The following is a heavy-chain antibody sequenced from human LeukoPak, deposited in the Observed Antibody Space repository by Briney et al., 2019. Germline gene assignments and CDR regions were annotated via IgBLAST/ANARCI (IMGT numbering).Heavy chain of an antibody. CDR1: GGSISSGDYY. CDR3: ARGYCSSTSCYGSDY. Sequence: SQTLSLTCTVSGGSISSGDYYWSWICQPPGKGLEWIGYIYYSGSTYYNPSLKSRVTISVDTSKNQFSLKLSSVTAADTAVYYCARGYCSSTSCYGSDYWGQGTLVTVSS. CDR2: IYYSGST. J-gene: IGHJ4*02. V-gene: IGHV4-30-4*01. D-gene: IGHD2-2*01.